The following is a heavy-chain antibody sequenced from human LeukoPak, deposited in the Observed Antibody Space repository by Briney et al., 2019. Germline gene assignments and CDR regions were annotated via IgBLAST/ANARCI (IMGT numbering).Heavy chain of an antibody. J-gene: IGHJ4*02. D-gene: IGHD3-10*01. CDR3: AKGPEVRGVIVILKTGEKGALDY. Sequence: GGSLRLSCAASGFTFSSYAMSWVRQAPGKGLEWVSAISGSGGSTYYADSVKGRFTISRDNSKNTLYLQMSSLRAEDTAVYYCAKGPEVRGVIVILKTGEKGALDYWGQGTLVTVSS. CDR2: ISGSGGST. V-gene: IGHV3-23*01. CDR1: GFTFSSYA.